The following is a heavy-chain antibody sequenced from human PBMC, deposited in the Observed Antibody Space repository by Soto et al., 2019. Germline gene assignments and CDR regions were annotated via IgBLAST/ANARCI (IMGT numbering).Heavy chain of an antibody. J-gene: IGHJ6*02. CDR1: GFTFSSYG. CDR2: IWYDGSNK. D-gene: IGHD3-10*01. V-gene: IGHV3-33*01. CDR3: AGDGLPPLLWFGELPYYYGMDV. Sequence: GGSLRLSCAASGFTFSSYGMHWVRQAPGKGLEWVAVIWYDGSNKYYADSVKGRFTISRDNSKNTLYLQMNSLRAEDTAVYYCAGDGLPPLLWFGELPYYYGMDVWGQGTTVTVSS.